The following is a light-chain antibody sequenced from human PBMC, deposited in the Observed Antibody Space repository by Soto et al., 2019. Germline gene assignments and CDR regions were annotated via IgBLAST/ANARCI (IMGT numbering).Light chain of an antibody. J-gene: IGLJ2*01. Sequence: QSALTQPASVSGSPGQSITISCTGTSSDVGGYNYVSWYQQHPGKAPKLMIYEVSNRPSGVSNRVSGSKSGNTAPLTISGLQAEDEADYYCSSYTSSSTVVFAGGTKLTVL. V-gene: IGLV2-14*01. CDR3: SSYTSSSTVV. CDR2: EVS. CDR1: SSDVGGYNY.